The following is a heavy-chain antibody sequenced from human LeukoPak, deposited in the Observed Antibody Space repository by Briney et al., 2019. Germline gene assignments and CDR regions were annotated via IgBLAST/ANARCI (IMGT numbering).Heavy chain of an antibody. D-gene: IGHD2-2*01. CDR2: INHSGST. Sequence: SETLSLTSAVYGGSFSGYYWSWIRPPPGKGLEWIGEINHSGSTNYNPSLKSRVTISVDTSKNQFSLKLSSVTAADTAVYYCARADIVVVPAAPDAFDIWGQGTMVTVSS. CDR1: GGSFSGYY. CDR3: ARADIVVVPAAPDAFDI. V-gene: IGHV4-34*01. J-gene: IGHJ3*02.